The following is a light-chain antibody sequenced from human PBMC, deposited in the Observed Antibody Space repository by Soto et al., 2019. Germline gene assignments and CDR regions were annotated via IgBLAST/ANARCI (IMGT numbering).Light chain of an antibody. J-gene: IGLJ2*01. V-gene: IGLV2-8*01. Sequence: QSVLTQPPSASGSPGQSVTISCTGTSSDAGAYSYVSWYQQHPGKAPKLMISEVIKRPSGVPDRFSGSKSGNTASLTVSGLQPEDEADYYCSSYAGSNNLIFGGGTKLTVL. CDR1: SSDAGAYSY. CDR2: EVI. CDR3: SSYAGSNNLI.